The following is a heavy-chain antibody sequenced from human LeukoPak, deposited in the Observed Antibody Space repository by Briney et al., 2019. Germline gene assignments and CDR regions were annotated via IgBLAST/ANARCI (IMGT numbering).Heavy chain of an antibody. Sequence: GGSLRLSCAASGFTFSSYEMNWVRQAPGKGLEWVSYISSSGSTIYYADSVKGRFTISRDNAKNSLYLQMNSLRAEDTAVYYCARPGFRVGATSYWGQGTLVTVSS. D-gene: IGHD1-26*01. CDR3: ARPGFRVGATSY. CDR2: ISSSGSTI. V-gene: IGHV3-48*03. J-gene: IGHJ4*02. CDR1: GFTFSSYE.